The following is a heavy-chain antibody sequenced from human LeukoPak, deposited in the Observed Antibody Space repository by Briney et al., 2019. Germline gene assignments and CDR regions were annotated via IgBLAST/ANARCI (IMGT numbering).Heavy chain of an antibody. CDR3: ARDGLPGIAAAGTPYYYYYYMDV. Sequence: GGSLRLSCAASGFTLSSYAMSWVRQGPGKGLEWVSAISVSGNTYHADSVMGRFTISRDSSKNTLYLQMNSLRAEDTALYYCARDGLPGIAAAGTPYYYYYYMDVWGKGTTVTVSS. J-gene: IGHJ6*03. CDR1: GFTLSSYA. D-gene: IGHD6-13*01. CDR2: ISVSGNT. V-gene: IGHV3-23*01.